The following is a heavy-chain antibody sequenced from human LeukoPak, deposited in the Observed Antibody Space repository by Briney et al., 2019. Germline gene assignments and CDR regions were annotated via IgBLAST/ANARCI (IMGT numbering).Heavy chain of an antibody. D-gene: IGHD6-13*01. V-gene: IGHV4-59*01. Sequence: SETLSLTCTVSGGSISRDYWSWIRQPPGKGLEWMGYSQYSGSTNYNPSLKSRVTISVDTSKNQFSLKLSSVTAADTAVYYCARDSSSWYAEYDYWGQGTLVTVSS. CDR2: SQYSGST. CDR3: ARDSSSWYAEYDY. CDR1: GGSISRDY. J-gene: IGHJ4*02.